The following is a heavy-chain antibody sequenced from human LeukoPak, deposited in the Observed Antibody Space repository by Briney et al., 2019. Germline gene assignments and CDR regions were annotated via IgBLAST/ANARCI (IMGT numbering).Heavy chain of an antibody. CDR1: GYTFTGYY. CDR2: INPNSGGT. CDR3: ARDGYSGYDSIQLWFCLDY. D-gene: IGHD5-12*01. J-gene: IGHJ4*02. V-gene: IGHV1-2*02. Sequence: ASVKVSCKASGYTFTGYYMHWVRQAPGQGLEWMGWINPNSGGTNYAQKFQGRVTMPRDTSISTAYMELSRLRSDDTAVYYCARDGYSGYDSIQLWFCLDYWGQGTLVTVSS.